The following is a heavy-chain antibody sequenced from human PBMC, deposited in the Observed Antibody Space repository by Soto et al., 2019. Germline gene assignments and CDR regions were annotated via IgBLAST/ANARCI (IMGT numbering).Heavy chain of an antibody. CDR3: ARAPLGYSSLNWFDP. D-gene: IGHD6-13*01. J-gene: IGHJ5*02. V-gene: IGHV3-30-3*01. CDR2: ISYDGSNK. CDR1: GFTFSSYA. Sequence: GGSLRLSCAASGFTFSSYAMHWVRQAPGKGLEWVAVISYDGSNKYYADSVKGRFTISRDNSKNTLYLQMNSLRAEDTAVYYCARAPLGYSSLNWFDPWGQGTLVTVSS.